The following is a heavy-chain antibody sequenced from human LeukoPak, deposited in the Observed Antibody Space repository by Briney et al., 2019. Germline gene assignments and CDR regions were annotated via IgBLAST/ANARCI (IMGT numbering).Heavy chain of an antibody. D-gene: IGHD1-26*01. CDR2: IYYSGST. V-gene: IGHV4-59*08. Sequence: SETLSLTCTVSGGSISSYYWSWIRQPPGKGLEWIGYIYYSGSTNYNPSLKSRVTISVDTSKNQFSLKLSSVTAADTAVYYCARLYGHSGYAMMGATRLDYWGQGTLVTVSS. CDR3: ARLYGHSGYAMMGATRLDY. CDR1: GGSISSYY. J-gene: IGHJ4*02.